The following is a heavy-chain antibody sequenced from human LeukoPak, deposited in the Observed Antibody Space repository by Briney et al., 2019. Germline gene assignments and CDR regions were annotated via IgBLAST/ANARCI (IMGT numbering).Heavy chain of an antibody. V-gene: IGHV1-18*01. D-gene: IGHD3-9*01. CDR1: GYTFTSYG. Sequence: ASVKVSCKASGYTFTSYGISWVRQAPGQGLEWMGWISGYNGNTNYAQKFQGKVTMTTDTSTNTAYMELRSLRSDDTAVYYCTREATGYSWFDPWGQGTLVAVSS. CDR3: TREATGYSWFDP. CDR2: ISGYNGNT. J-gene: IGHJ5*02.